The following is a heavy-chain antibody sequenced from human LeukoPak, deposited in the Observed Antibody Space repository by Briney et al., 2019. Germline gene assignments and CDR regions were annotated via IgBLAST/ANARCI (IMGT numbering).Heavy chain of an antibody. V-gene: IGHV4-59*01. CDR3: ARETGNWFDP. D-gene: IGHD7-27*01. J-gene: IGHJ5*02. Sequence: SETLSLTCTVSGGSISSYYWSWIRQPPGKGLEWIGHIYYSGNTNYDPSLKSRVTISVDTSKNQFSLKLSSVTPADTAVYFCARETGNWFDPWGQGTLVTVSS. CDR2: IYYSGNT. CDR1: GGSISSYY.